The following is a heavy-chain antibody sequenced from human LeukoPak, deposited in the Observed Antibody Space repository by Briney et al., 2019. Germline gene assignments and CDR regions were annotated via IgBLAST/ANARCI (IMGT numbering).Heavy chain of an antibody. CDR3: ARGRRDGMDV. Sequence: ASVTVSCTASGYTFTSYDINWVRQAPGQGLEWMGWMNPNSGNTGYAQKFQGRVTMTRNTSISTAYMELSSLRSEDTAVYYCARGRRDGMDVWGQGTTVTVSS. CDR2: MNPNSGNT. CDR1: GYTFTSYD. J-gene: IGHJ6*02. D-gene: IGHD1-14*01. V-gene: IGHV1-8*01.